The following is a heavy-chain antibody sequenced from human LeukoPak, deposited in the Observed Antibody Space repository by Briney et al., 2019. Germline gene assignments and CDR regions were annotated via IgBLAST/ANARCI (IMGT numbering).Heavy chain of an antibody. CDR2: INHSGST. J-gene: IGHJ6*02. CDR1: GGSFSGYY. CDR3: AREWELHYYYYGMDV. Sequence: SETLSLTCAVYGGSFSGYYWSWIRQPPGKGLEWIGEINHSGSTNYNPSLKSRVTISVDTSKNQFSLKLSSVTAADTAVYHCAREWELHYYYYGMDVWGQGTTVTVSS. D-gene: IGHD1-26*01. V-gene: IGHV4-34*01.